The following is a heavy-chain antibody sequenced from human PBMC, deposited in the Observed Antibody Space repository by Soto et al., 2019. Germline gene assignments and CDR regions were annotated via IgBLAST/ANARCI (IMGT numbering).Heavy chain of an antibody. D-gene: IGHD6-19*01. V-gene: IGHV1-69*13. CDR2: IIPIFGTA. CDR3: ARGTPSIAVAPLDY. CDR1: GGTFSSYA. J-gene: IGHJ4*02. Sequence: SVKVSCKASGGTFSSYAISWVRQAPGQGLEWMGGIIPIFGTANYAQKFQGRVTITADESTSTAYMELSSLRSEDTAVYYCARGTPSIAVAPLDYWGQGTLVTVSS.